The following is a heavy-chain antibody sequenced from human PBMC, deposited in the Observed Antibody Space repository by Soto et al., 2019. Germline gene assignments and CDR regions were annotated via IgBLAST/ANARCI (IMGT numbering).Heavy chain of an antibody. CDR1: GGSISSYY. J-gene: IGHJ5*02. D-gene: IGHD6-13*01. V-gene: IGHV4-59*12. CDR2: IYYSGST. Sequence: SETLSLTCTVSGGSISSYYWSWIRQPPGKGLEWIGYIYYSGSTNYNPSLKSRVTISVDTSISTAYLQWSSLKASDTAMYFCARIESIARNWFDPWGQGILVTVSS. CDR3: ARIESIARNWFDP.